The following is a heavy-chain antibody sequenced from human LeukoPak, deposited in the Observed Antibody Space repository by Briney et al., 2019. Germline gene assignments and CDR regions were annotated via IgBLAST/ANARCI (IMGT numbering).Heavy chain of an antibody. D-gene: IGHD3-22*01. V-gene: IGHV3-11*01. J-gene: IGHJ1*01. CDR3: ARGKYDSSPFLQH. CDR2: ISSSGSII. Sequence: GGSLRLSCAASGFTFSDYYMSWIRQAPGKGLEWVSYISSSGSIIYYADSMKGRFTISRDNAKNSMYLQMNSLRAEDTAVYYCARGKYDSSPFLQHWGQGTLVTVSS. CDR1: GFTFSDYY.